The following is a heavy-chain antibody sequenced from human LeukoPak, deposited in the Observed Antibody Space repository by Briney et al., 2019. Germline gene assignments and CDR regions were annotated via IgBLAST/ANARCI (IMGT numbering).Heavy chain of an antibody. CDR3: ARLGGYYYDSSGP. V-gene: IGHV4-59*01. J-gene: IGHJ5*02. Sequence: SETLSLTCTVSGGSISSYYWSWIRQPPGKGLEWIGYIYYSGSTNYNPSLKSRVTISVDTSKNQFSLKLSSVTTADTAVYYCARLGGYYYDSSGPWGQGTLVTVSS. CDR1: GGSISSYY. D-gene: IGHD3-22*01. CDR2: IYYSGST.